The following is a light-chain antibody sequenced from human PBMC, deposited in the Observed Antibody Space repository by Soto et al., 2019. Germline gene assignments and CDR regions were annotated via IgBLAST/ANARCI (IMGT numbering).Light chain of an antibody. Sequence: DIQMTQSPSSLPASVGDRLTITCRASQSISSYLNWYQQKQGKXPKXXIYAAFSLQSGVPSRFSGSGSGTDLTITISSLQPEDCETYQCQQSYSRPFTFCQGTRLEIK. CDR1: QSISSY. CDR2: AAF. V-gene: IGKV1-39*01. J-gene: IGKJ5*01. CDR3: QQSYSRPFT.